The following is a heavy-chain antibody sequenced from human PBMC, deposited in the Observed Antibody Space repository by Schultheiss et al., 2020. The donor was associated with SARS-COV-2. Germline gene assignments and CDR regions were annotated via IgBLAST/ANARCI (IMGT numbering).Heavy chain of an antibody. CDR1: GFTFSSYW. Sequence: GGSLRLSCAASGFTFSSYWMSWVRQAPGKGLEWVSSISSSSSYIYYADSVKGRFTISRDNAKNSLFLQMNSLRDEDTAVYYCARGVGDYWGQGALVTVSS. CDR2: ISSSSSYI. J-gene: IGHJ4*02. CDR3: ARGVGDY. V-gene: IGHV3-21*01. D-gene: IGHD5/OR15-5a*01.